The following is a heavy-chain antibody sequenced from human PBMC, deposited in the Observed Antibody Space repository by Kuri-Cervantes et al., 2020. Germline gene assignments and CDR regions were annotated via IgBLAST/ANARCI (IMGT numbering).Heavy chain of an antibody. CDR2: IWYDGSNK. J-gene: IGHJ4*02. Sequence: SLKISYAASDFSFSSYGMNWVRQAPGKVLELVAVIWYDGSNKYYPDSVNGRFTISRDNSKNTLYMQMNSLSAEDTAVYYCARDYCSSASFPYCSRSTLDYWGQGTLVTVS. CDR1: DFSFSSYG. V-gene: IGHV3-33*01. CDR3: ARDYCSSASFPYCSRSTLDY. D-gene: IGHD2-2*01.